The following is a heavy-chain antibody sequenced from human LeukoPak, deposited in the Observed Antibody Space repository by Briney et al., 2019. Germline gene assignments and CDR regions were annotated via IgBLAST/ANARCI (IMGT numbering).Heavy chain of an antibody. CDR1: GFTFSSYG. J-gene: IGHJ4*02. CDR2: ISYDGSNK. Sequence: GGSLRLSCVASGFTFSSYGMHWVRQAPGKGLEWVAVISYDGSNKYYADSVKGRFTISRDNSKNTLYLQMNSLRAEDTAVYYCAKDSTAMVTGGDYWGQGTLVTVSS. CDR3: AKDSTAMVTGGDY. V-gene: IGHV3-30*18. D-gene: IGHD5-18*01.